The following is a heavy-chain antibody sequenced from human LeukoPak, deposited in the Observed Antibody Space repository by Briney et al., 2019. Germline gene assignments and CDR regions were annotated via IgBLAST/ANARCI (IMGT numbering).Heavy chain of an antibody. CDR2: IYYSGST. J-gene: IGHJ3*02. CDR1: GGSVSSGSYY. CDR3: ARAMTTVTKEDALDI. V-gene: IGHV4-61*01. Sequence: SETLSLTCTVSGGSVSSGSYYWSWIRQPPGKGLEWIGYIYYSGSTNYNPSLKSRVTISVDTSKNQFSLKLSSVTAADTAVYYCARAMTTVTKEDALDIWGQGTMVTVPS. D-gene: IGHD4-17*01.